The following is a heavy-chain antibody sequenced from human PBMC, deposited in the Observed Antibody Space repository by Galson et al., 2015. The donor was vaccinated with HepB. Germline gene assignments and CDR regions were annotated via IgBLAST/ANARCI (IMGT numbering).Heavy chain of an antibody. D-gene: IGHD3-10*01. V-gene: IGHV3-7*03. CDR1: GFTFSSSW. CDR2: IKQDGSEK. CDR3: AGGYFWFGEGLSDF. Sequence: SLRLSCAASGFTFSSSWMNWVRQAPGKGLEWVANIKQDGSEKYYVHSVKGRFTISRDNARKSLYLQMDSLRAEDTALYYCAGGYFWFGEGLSDFWGQGTLVTVSS. J-gene: IGHJ4*02.